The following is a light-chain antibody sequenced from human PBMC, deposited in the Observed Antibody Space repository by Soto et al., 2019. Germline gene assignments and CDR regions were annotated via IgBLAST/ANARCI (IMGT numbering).Light chain of an antibody. V-gene: IGKV2-28*01. Sequence: IVVTQSPLSLPVTPGEPASISCRSSQSLLHSNGYNYLDWYVQKPGQSPQLLIFLASNRASGVPDRFSGSGSGTDFTLKISRVEAEDVGVYYCMQGVQAQFFGPGTKVEIK. J-gene: IGKJ3*01. CDR2: LAS. CDR1: QSLLHSNGYNY. CDR3: MQGVQAQF.